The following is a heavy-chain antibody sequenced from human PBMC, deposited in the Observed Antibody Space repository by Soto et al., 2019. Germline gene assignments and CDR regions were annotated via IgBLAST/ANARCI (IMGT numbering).Heavy chain of an antibody. Sequence: EVQLVESGGGLVQPGGSLRLSCAASGFTFSSYWMSWVRQAPGKGLEWVANIKQEGSEKYYVDSVKRRFTISKDNDKNSLSLQMNTLSAEDTAVYYCASEVPAAIYYYYYYRDVGGKGTTVTVSS. D-gene: IGHD2-2*01. CDR2: IKQEGSEK. J-gene: IGHJ6*03. CDR3: ASEVPAAIYYYYYYRDV. V-gene: IGHV3-7*01. CDR1: GFTFSSYW.